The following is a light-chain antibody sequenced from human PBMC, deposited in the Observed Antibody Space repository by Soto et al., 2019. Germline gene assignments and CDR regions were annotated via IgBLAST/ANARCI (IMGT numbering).Light chain of an antibody. Sequence: DIQMTQSPSTLSASVGDRVTITCRASQSISSWLAWYQQKPGKAPKLLIYDASTLESGVPSGFSGSRSGTEFTLTISSLQPDDFATYYCQQYNSYSWTFGQGTKVDI. V-gene: IGKV1-5*01. CDR3: QQYNSYSWT. CDR2: DAS. CDR1: QSISSW. J-gene: IGKJ1*01.